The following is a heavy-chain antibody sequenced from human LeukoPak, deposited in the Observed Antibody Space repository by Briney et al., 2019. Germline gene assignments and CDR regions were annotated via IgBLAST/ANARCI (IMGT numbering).Heavy chain of an antibody. J-gene: IGHJ5*02. V-gene: IGHV1-8*01. CDR1: GYTFTSDD. CDR3: ARSLKVVKGFDP. D-gene: IGHD2-15*01. CDR2: MNPNSGNT. Sequence: GASLKVSCKASGYTFTSDDINWVRQATGQRLEWMGWMNPNSGNTGYAQKFQGSVTMTRNTSISTAYMELSSLRSEDTAVYYCARSLKVVKGFDPWGQGTLVTVSS.